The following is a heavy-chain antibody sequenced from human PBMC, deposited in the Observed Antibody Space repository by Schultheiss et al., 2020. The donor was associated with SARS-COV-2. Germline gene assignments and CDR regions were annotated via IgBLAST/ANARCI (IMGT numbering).Heavy chain of an antibody. V-gene: IGHV4-4*02. CDR3: ARGDIVVVPAVGPCDWFDP. D-gene: IGHD2-2*01. J-gene: IGHJ5*02. Sequence: SETLSLTCAVSGGSISSSNWWSWVRQPPGKGLEWIGEIYHSGSTNYNPSLKSRVTISVDTSKNQFSLKLSSVTAADTAVYYCARGDIVVVPAVGPCDWFDPWGQGTLVTVSS. CDR2: IYHSGST. CDR1: GGSISSSNW.